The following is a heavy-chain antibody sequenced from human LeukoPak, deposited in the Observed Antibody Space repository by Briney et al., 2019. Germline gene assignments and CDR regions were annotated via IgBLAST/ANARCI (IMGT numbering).Heavy chain of an antibody. J-gene: IGHJ3*02. Sequence: LQTLSLPRILSLGSISGGVLCRRWTRHPPGKGLEWIGYIYYSGSTYYNPSLKSRLILSVDTSKSQFSLKLSSVTAADTAVYYCARGQRYYGDYDIGVFAFDIWGQGRMVTV. CDR2: IYYSGST. V-gene: IGHV4-30-4*01. CDR1: LGSISGGVLC. CDR3: ARGQRYYGDYDIGVFAFDI. D-gene: IGHD4-17*01.